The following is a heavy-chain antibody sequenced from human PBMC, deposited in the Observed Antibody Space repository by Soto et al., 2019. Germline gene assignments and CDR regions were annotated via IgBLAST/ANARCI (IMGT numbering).Heavy chain of an antibody. Sequence: QVQLVQSGAEVKKPGSSVKVSCKASGGTFSSYAISWVRQAPGQGLEWMGGIIPFFGTANYAQKFQARVTITADESTSTAYMELSSLRSEDTAVYYCARSPTVTTRTYYYYGMDVWGQGTPVTVSS. CDR3: ARSPTVTTRTYYYYGMDV. CDR1: GGTFSSYA. CDR2: IIPFFGTA. V-gene: IGHV1-69*01. D-gene: IGHD4-4*01. J-gene: IGHJ6*02.